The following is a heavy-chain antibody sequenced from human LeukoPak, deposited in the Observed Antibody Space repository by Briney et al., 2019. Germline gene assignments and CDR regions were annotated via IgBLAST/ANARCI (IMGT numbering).Heavy chain of an antibody. J-gene: IGHJ3*02. CDR2: IGTAGDT. CDR1: GFTFSNFD. CDR3: SRGGAPAGYAYDI. Sequence: GGSLRLSCPTSGFTFSNFDLHWVRQATGEGLEWVSAIGTAGDTYYPDSVKGRFTISRDNAKNSFYLQMDNLRPGDTAVYYCSRGGAPAGYAYDIWGHGTVVTVSS. V-gene: IGHV3-13*01. D-gene: IGHD6-13*01.